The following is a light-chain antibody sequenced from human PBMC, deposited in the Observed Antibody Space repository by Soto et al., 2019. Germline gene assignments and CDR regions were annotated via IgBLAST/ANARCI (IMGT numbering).Light chain of an antibody. J-gene: IGKJ2*01. Sequence: ELVMTQSPATLPLSPGERATLSCTASQSVGSDLAWYQQKPGQAPRLLIYGASTRATDTPSRFSGTGSGTESTLTVSSLQSEDFALYYCQPYNHWLYTFGQGTKLAIK. CDR1: QSVGSD. V-gene: IGKV3-15*01. CDR2: GAS. CDR3: QPYNHWLYT.